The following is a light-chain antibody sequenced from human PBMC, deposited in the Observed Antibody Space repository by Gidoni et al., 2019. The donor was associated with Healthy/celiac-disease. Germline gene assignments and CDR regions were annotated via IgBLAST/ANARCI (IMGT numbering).Light chain of an antibody. CDR3: QVWDSSSDHYV. CDR2: YDS. J-gene: IGLJ1*01. V-gene: IGLV3-21*04. CDR1: TMGSKS. Sequence: SYVLTQPPSVSVAPGKTARITCGGNTMGSKSGQWYQQKPGQATVRVIYYDSDRPSGIPERFSGSNSGNTATLTISRVEAGDEADYYCQVWDSSSDHYVFGTGTKVTVL.